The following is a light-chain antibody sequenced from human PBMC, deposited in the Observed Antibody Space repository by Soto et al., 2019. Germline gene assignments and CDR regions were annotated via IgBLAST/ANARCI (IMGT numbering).Light chain of an antibody. J-gene: IGLJ1*01. Sequence: QSVLPQPPSASAPPGQRVTISCSGGSSNIGDNPVNWYQHLPGAAPTLLIYNNNQRPSGVPDRFSGSKSGASASLAISRLRSEDEADYYCSTWDDTLDAYVFGTGTKLTVL. CDR2: NNN. CDR1: SSNIGDNP. V-gene: IGLV1-44*01. CDR3: STWDDTLDAYV.